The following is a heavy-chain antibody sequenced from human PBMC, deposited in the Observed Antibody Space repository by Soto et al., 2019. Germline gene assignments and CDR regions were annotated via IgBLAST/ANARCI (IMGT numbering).Heavy chain of an antibody. J-gene: IGHJ4*02. CDR3: AKQLCSGGSCSFDY. V-gene: IGHV3-23*01. Sequence: GGSLRLSCAASGFTFSSYAMSWVRQAPGKGREWVSAISGSGGSKTYADAVKGRFTISRDNSKNTLYLQMNSLRAEDTAVYYCAKQLCSGGSCSFDYWGQGTLVTVSS. D-gene: IGHD2-15*01. CDR1: GFTFSSYA. CDR2: ISGSGGSK.